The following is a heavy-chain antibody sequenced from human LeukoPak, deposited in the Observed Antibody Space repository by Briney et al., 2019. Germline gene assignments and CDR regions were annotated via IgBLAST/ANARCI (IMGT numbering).Heavy chain of an antibody. Sequence: SQTLSLACTVSGGSISSGNYYWSWIRQHPGKGLEWIGYMYYSGSTYYNPSLKSRVTISVDTSKNQFSLKLSSVTAADTAVYYCARELYYYDSSGLWGQGTLVTVSS. CDR3: ARELYYYDSSGL. CDR2: MYYSGST. CDR1: GGSISSGNYY. D-gene: IGHD3-22*01. J-gene: IGHJ4*02. V-gene: IGHV4-31*03.